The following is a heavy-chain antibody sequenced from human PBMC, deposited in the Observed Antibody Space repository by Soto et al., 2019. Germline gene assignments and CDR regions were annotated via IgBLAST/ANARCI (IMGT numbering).Heavy chain of an antibody. V-gene: IGHV5-51*01. CDR3: ARSLRLXPDAYSDDYYHYNGMDV. CDR2: IYPGDSDT. J-gene: IGHJ6*02. Sequence: GESLKISCEGFGYSFTRFWIAWVRQMPGKGLEWMGIIYPGDSDTRYSPSFQGQVTISADKSIDTAYLQWSSLKASDTAMYYCARSLRLXPDAYSDDYYHYNGMDVWGQGTTVTVSS. CDR1: GYSFTRFW. D-gene: IGHD2-2*01.